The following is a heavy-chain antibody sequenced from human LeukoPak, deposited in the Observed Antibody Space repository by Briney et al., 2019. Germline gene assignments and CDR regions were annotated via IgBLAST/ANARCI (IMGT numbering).Heavy chain of an antibody. Sequence: GRSLRLSCAASGFTFSSYAMHWVRQAPGKGLEWVAVISYDGSNKYDADSVRGRFAISRDNSKNTLYLQMNSLRAEDTAVYYCARDRGYSYADYWGQGTLVTVSS. J-gene: IGHJ4*02. CDR1: GFTFSSYA. V-gene: IGHV3-30*09. CDR2: ISYDGSNK. CDR3: ARDRGYSYADY. D-gene: IGHD5-24*01.